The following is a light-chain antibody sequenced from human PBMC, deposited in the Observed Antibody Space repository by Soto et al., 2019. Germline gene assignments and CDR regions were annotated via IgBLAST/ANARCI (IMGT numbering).Light chain of an antibody. CDR3: MQALRTQWT. Sequence: DIVMTQSPLSLPVTPGEPASISCRSSQSLLHNNGYNYLDWYLQKPGQSPQLLIYLGSNRASGVPGRFSGSGSGTDFTLKISRVEAEDVGVYYCMQALRTQWTFGQGTKVGIK. V-gene: IGKV2-28*01. CDR2: LGS. CDR1: QSLLHNNGYNY. J-gene: IGKJ1*01.